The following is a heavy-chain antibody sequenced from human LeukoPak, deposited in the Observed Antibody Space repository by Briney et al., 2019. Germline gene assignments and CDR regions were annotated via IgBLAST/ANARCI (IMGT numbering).Heavy chain of an antibody. CDR3: ARHVAFGSWTHFDY. D-gene: IGHD3-16*01. CDR1: GYSFTSYW. Sequence: GESLKISCKGSGYSFTSYWIGWVRQMPGKGLEWMGIIYPDDSDIRYSPSFQGQVTISADKSISTAYLQWSSLKASDTAIYYCARHVAFGSWTHFDYWGQGTLVTVSS. V-gene: IGHV5-51*01. J-gene: IGHJ4*02. CDR2: IYPDDSDI.